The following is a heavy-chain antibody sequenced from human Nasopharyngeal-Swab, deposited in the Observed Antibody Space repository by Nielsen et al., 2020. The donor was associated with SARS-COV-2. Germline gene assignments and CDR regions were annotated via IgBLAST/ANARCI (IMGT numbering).Heavy chain of an antibody. CDR2: INPNSGGT. Sequence: SVNVSCKASGYTFTGYYMYWVRQAPGQGLEWMGRINPNSGGTNYAQKFQGRVTMTRDTSISTAYMELSRLRSDDTAVYYCARGPYDFWSDLTGPDYWGQGTLVTVSS. V-gene: IGHV1-2*06. J-gene: IGHJ4*02. CDR3: ARGPYDFWSDLTGPDY. CDR1: GYTFTGYY. D-gene: IGHD3-3*01.